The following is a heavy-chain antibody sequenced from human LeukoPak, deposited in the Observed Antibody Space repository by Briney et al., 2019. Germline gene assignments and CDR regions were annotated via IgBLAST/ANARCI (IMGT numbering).Heavy chain of an antibody. CDR1: GFTFDDYA. V-gene: IGHV3-9*01. CDR3: AKDRLVVVPAASYYYGMDV. J-gene: IGHJ6*02. D-gene: IGHD2-2*01. Sequence: PGGSLRLSCAASGFTFDDYAMHWVRQAPGKGLEWVSGTSWNSGSIGYADSVKGRFTISRDNAKNSLYLQMNSLRAEDTALYYCAKDRLVVVPAASYYYGMDVWGQGTTVTVSS. CDR2: TSWNSGSI.